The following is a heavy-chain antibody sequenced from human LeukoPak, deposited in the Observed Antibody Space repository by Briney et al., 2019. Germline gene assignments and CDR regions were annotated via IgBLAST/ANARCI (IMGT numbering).Heavy chain of an antibody. D-gene: IGHD3-16*02. V-gene: IGHV4-59*01. CDR1: GGSINNYY. J-gene: IGHJ4*02. CDR2: IYYSGNT. Sequence: PSETLSLTCTVSGGSINNYYWSWIRQPPGKGLEWIGYIYYSGNTKYNPSFKSRVIMAVDTSKSQFSLNLGSVTAADTAVHFCARIKFIGGLIEEYFFDYWGQGTLVTVSS. CDR3: ARIKFIGGLIEEYFFDY.